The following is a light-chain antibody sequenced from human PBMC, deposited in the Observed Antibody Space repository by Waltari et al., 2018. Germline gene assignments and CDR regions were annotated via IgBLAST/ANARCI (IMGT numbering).Light chain of an antibody. Sequence: DIQMTQSPSSLSASLGARVPITCRASQSISTFLNWYQQKPGEAPNLLIYSASALHSGVPSRFRGSGAGTDFTLTIVSLQLGDSATYFCQQSYFTPFTFGQGTKVEIK. CDR2: SAS. J-gene: IGKJ2*01. V-gene: IGKV1-39*01. CDR3: QQSYFTPFT. CDR1: QSISTF.